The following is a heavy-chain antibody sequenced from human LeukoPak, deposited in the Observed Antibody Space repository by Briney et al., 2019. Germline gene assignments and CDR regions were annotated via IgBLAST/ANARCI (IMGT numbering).Heavy chain of an antibody. Sequence: ASVKVSCKASGYAFTSYGISWVRQAPGQGLEWTGWVNVYNGNTNYAQKLQGRVTMTTDASTSTTYMDLRSLRSDDTAVYYCARDGYYDSSGHTLPRYWGQGTLVTVSS. J-gene: IGHJ4*02. CDR1: GYAFTSYG. V-gene: IGHV1-18*01. CDR3: ARDGYYDSSGHTLPRY. CDR2: VNVYNGNT. D-gene: IGHD3-22*01.